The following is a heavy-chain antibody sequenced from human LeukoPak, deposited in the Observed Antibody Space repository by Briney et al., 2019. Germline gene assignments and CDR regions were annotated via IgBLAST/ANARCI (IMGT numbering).Heavy chain of an antibody. CDR2: INSDGSST. J-gene: IGHJ4*02. D-gene: IGHD5-24*01. V-gene: IGHV3-74*01. CDR1: GLTFSSYW. CDR3: AKVIREVDMSHDY. Sequence: GGSLRLSCAASGLTFSSYWMHWVRHAPGKGLVWVSRINSDGSSTTYADSVKGRFTISRDNSKNTLYLQMNSLRAEDTAVYYCAKVIREVDMSHDYWGQGALVTVSS.